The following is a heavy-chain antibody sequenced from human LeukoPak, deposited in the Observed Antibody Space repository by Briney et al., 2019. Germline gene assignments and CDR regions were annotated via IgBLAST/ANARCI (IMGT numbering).Heavy chain of an antibody. CDR3: AREIVIRTSCYYFDY. CDR1: GGSISSNNL. Sequence: SETLSLTCVVSGGSISSNNLWSWVRQPPGKGLEWIGEISDSGRTSYNPSLKSRVTLSVDKSKNLFSLRLSSMTAADTAIYYCAREIVIRTSCYYFDYWGQGTLVTVSS. D-gene: IGHD2-2*01. V-gene: IGHV4-4*02. CDR2: ISDSGRT. J-gene: IGHJ4*02.